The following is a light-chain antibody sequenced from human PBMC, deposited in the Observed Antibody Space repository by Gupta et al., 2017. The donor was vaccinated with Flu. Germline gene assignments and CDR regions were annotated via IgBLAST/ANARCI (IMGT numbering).Light chain of an antibody. CDR2: NDN. Sequence: TLAFPISSANIGRNVVSWYQHVPGRAPKLLIYNDNQRPSGVPDRFSGSKSGTSASLAISGLQSEDEADYYCAAWDDSLNGLWVFGGGTQLTVL. CDR3: AAWDDSLNGLWV. CDR1: SANIGRNV. J-gene: IGLJ3*02. V-gene: IGLV1-44*01.